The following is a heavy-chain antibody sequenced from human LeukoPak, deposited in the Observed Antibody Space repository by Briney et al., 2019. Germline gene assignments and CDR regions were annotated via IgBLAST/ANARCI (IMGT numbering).Heavy chain of an antibody. CDR1: GGSISSYY. V-gene: IGHV4-59*01. CDR2: IYYSGST. J-gene: IGHJ4*02. CDR3: ARTPVYSSGRWYFDY. D-gene: IGHD6-19*01. Sequence: SETLSLTCTVSGGSISSYYWSWIRQPPGKGLEWIGYIYYSGSTNYNPSLKSRVTISVDTSKNQFSLKLSSVTAADTAVYYCARTPVYSSGRWYFDYWGQGTLVTVSS.